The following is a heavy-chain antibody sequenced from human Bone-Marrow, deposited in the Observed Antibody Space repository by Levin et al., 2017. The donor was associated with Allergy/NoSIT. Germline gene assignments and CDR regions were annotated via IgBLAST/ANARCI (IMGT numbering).Heavy chain of an antibody. CDR3: AKAHYFGSGSSPGYFDL. D-gene: IGHD3-10*01. V-gene: IGHV3-30*18. CDR1: GFTFGSYG. CDR2: LSYDGDTT. Sequence: GGSLRLSCAASGFTFGSYGMHWVRQAPDKGLEWVAGLSYDGDTTYYADSVKGRFSISRDNSKNTLFLQMNSLRIEDTAVFYCAKAHYFGSGSSPGYFDLWGRGTLVTVSS. J-gene: IGHJ2*01.